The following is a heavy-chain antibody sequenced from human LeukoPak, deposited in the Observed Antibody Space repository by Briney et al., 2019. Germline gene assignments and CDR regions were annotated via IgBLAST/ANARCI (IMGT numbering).Heavy chain of an antibody. V-gene: IGHV1-46*01. CDR2: INPSGGST. CDR3: AKGYYDFWSVPGAFDI. Sequence: GASVKVSCKASGYTFTSYYMHWVRQAPGQGLEWMGIINPSGGSTSYAQKFQGRVTMTRDTSTSTVYMELSSLRSEDTAVYYCAKGYYDFWSVPGAFDIWGQGTMVTVSS. J-gene: IGHJ3*02. CDR1: GYTFTSYY. D-gene: IGHD3-3*01.